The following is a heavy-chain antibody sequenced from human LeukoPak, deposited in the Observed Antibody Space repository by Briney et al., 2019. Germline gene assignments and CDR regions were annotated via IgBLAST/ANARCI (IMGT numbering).Heavy chain of an antibody. Sequence: ASVKVSCKASGYTFTSYYMHWVRQAPGQGLEWMGIINPSGGSTSYAQKLQGRATMTTDTSTSTAYMELRSLRSDDTAVYYCARVNNYDILSSFDYWGQGTLVTVSS. CDR3: ARVNNYDILSSFDY. CDR1: GYTFTSYY. D-gene: IGHD3-9*01. J-gene: IGHJ4*02. V-gene: IGHV1-46*01. CDR2: INPSGGST.